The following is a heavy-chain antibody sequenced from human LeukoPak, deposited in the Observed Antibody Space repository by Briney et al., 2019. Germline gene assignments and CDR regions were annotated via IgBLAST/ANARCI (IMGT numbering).Heavy chain of an antibody. Sequence: GGSLRLSCAASGFTFSSYSMNWVRQAPGKGLEWVSSINSNSRYKYYADSVKGRFTISRDNAKNSLYLQMNSLRAEDTAVYYCARDYGGSSPFDYWGQGTLVTVSS. CDR2: INSNSRYK. D-gene: IGHD4-23*01. J-gene: IGHJ4*02. CDR3: ARDYGGSSPFDY. V-gene: IGHV3-21*01. CDR1: GFTFSSYS.